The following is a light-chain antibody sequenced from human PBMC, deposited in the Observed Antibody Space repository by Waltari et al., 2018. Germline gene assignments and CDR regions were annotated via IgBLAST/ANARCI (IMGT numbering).Light chain of an antibody. CDR1: SSNIGTTP. V-gene: IGLV1-44*01. Sequence: QSELTQPPSASGTPGQRVTISCSGSSSNIGTTPINWYQHLPGAAPKLLMYRNNNRPSGVPDRFPASKSGTSASLAISGLQSEDEGDYYCAAWDDSLKGYVFGTGTKVIV. CDR3: AAWDDSLKGYV. CDR2: RNN. J-gene: IGLJ1*01.